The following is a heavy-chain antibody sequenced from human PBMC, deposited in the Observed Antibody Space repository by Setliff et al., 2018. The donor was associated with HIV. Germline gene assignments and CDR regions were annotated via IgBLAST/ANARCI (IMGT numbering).Heavy chain of an antibody. CDR3: ARHRDPPGTSWIYYYYYMDL. CDR1: GGSISSGSYY. Sequence: PSETLSLTCTVSGGSISSGSYYWSWIRQPAGKGLEWIGHIYTSGSTNYNPSLKSRVTISVDTSKNQFSLKLTSVTAADTAVYYCARHRDPPGTSWIYYYYYMDLWGEGTTVTVSS. J-gene: IGHJ6*03. CDR2: IYTSGST. V-gene: IGHV4-61*09. D-gene: IGHD6-13*01.